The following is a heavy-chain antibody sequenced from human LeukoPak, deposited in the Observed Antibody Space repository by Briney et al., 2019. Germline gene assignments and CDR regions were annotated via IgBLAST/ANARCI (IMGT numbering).Heavy chain of an antibody. J-gene: IGHJ3*02. V-gene: IGHV1-46*01. CDR1: GYAFTNFY. D-gene: IGHD1-14*01. CDR3: ARDLNPQSIGMRAFDI. CDR2: INPTTGST. Sequence: ASVKVSCKASGYAFTNFYLHWVRQAPGQGLEWMGIINPTTGSTTYAQKLQGRVTMTRDMSTSTVYMELSSLRSEDTAVYFCARDLNPQSIGMRAFDIWGQGTMVTASS.